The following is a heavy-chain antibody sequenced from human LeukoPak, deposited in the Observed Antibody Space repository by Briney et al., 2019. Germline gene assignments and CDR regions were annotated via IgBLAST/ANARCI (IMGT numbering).Heavy chain of an antibody. D-gene: IGHD5-18*01. Sequence: GGSLRLSCAASGFTFSSYAMSWVRQAPGKGLEWVSAISGSGVSTRDADSVKGRFTISRDNSKNTLYLHMNSLRAEDTAVYYCAKDHLSSPNTYGYSFDSWGQGTLVTVSS. CDR3: AKDHLSSPNTYGYSFDS. V-gene: IGHV3-23*01. J-gene: IGHJ4*02. CDR2: ISGSGVST. CDR1: GFTFSSYA.